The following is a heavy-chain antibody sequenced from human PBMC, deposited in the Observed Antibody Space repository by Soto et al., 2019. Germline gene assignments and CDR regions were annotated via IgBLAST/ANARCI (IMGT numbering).Heavy chain of an antibody. CDR1: GFTFSNAW. CDR3: TEGYDILTERNSWGWFDP. J-gene: IGHJ5*02. D-gene: IGHD3-9*01. V-gene: IGHV3-15*01. CDR2: IKSKTDGGTT. Sequence: AGGSLRLSCAASGFTFSNAWMSWVRQAPGKGLEWVGRIKSKTDGGTTDYAAPVKGRFTISRDDSKNTLYLQMNSLKTEDTAVYYCTEGYDILTERNSWGWFDPWGQGTLVTVSS.